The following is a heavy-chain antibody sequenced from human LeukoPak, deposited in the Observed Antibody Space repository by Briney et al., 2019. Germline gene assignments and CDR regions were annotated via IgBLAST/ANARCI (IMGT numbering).Heavy chain of an antibody. CDR1: GGSISSYY. D-gene: IGHD6-19*01. J-gene: IGHJ4*02. CDR2: IYYSGST. Sequence: PSETLSLTCTVSGGSISSYYWSWIRQPPGKGLEWIGYIYYSGSTNYDPSLKSRVTILVDTSKNQLSLKLSSVTAADTAVYYCARGESSGWYSFDYWGQGTLVTVSS. CDR3: ARGESSGWYSFDY. V-gene: IGHV4-59*08.